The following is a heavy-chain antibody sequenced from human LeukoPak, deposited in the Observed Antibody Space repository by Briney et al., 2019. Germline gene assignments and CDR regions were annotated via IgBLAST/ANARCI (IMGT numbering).Heavy chain of an antibody. V-gene: IGHV3-23*01. CDR3: AKDVGKWESLHFFDY. CDR1: GFTLSTDA. D-gene: IGHD1-26*01. Sequence: GGSLRLSCLTSGFTLSTDAMSWVRQAPGKGLEWISGISGSGASTYYADSVKGRFTISRDDSRNTLYLQMNSLRGDDTAVYYCAKDVGKWESLHFFDYWGQGTLVTVSS. CDR2: ISGSGAST. J-gene: IGHJ4*02.